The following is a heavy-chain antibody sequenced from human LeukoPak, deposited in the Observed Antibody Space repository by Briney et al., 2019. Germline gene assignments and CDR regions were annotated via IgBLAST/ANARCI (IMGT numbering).Heavy chain of an antibody. J-gene: IGHJ4*02. V-gene: IGHV4-38-2*01. D-gene: IGHD3-3*01. CDR1: GYSISSGYY. CDR3: ARSGAIFGVVIIGDFDY. Sequence: PSETLSLTCAVSGYSISSGYYWGWSRQPPGKGVEWIGSIYHSGSTYYNPSLKSRVTISVDTSNNQFSLKLSSVTAADTAVYHCARSGAIFGVVIIGDFDYWGQGTLVTVSS. CDR2: IYHSGST.